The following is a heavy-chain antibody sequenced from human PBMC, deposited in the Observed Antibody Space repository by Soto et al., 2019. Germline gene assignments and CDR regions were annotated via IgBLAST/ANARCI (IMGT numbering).Heavy chain of an antibody. CDR2: IAPSDSYT. J-gene: IGHJ6*02. D-gene: IGHD6-6*01. CDR1: GYSFTSYW. Sequence: GEALKISCKGSGYSFTSYWISWVRPMPGEGLGRVGRIAPSDSYTNYSPSFQGHVTISADKSISTAYLQWSSLKASDTAMYYCAEQLEDYGMDVWGQGTTVTVSS. CDR3: AEQLEDYGMDV. V-gene: IGHV5-10-1*01.